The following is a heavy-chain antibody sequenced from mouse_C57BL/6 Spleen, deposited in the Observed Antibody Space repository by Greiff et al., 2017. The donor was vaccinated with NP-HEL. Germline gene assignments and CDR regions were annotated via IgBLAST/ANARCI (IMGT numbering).Heavy chain of an antibody. CDR1: GYTFTDYY. V-gene: IGHV1-19*01. J-gene: IGHJ3*01. CDR2: INPYNGGT. CDR3: ARGGYDEAAWFAY. Sequence: VQLQQSGPVLVKPGASVKMSCKASGYTFTDYYMNWVKQSHGKSLEWIGVINPYNGGTSYNQKFKGKATLTVDKSSSTAYMELNSLTSEDAAVYYCARGGYDEAAWFAYWGQGTLVTVSA. D-gene: IGHD2-2*01.